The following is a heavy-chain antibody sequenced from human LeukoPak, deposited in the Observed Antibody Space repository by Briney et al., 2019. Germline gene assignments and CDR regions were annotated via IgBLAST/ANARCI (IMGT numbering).Heavy chain of an antibody. V-gene: IGHV4-39*07. J-gene: IGHJ4*02. D-gene: IGHD3-10*01. CDR2: IYYSGST. Sequence: SETLSLTCTVSGGSISSSSYYWGWIRQPPGKGLEWIGSIYYSGSTYYNPALKSRVTISVDMSKNQFSLKLSSVTVADTAVYYCARGVDYYGVWGQGTLVTVSS. CDR1: GGSISSSSYY. CDR3: ARGVDYYGV.